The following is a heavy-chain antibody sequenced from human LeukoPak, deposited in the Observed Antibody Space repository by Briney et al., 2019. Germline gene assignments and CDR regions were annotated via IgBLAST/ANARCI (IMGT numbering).Heavy chain of an antibody. J-gene: IGHJ4*02. Sequence: GGSLRLSCAASGFRFSGHYMSWIRQAPGKGLEWISYITNSGGFVNYADSVRGRFTISRDNAKYSLYLQMNSLKAEDKAVYYCAREARATPDFWGQGTVVTVSS. D-gene: IGHD1-26*01. V-gene: IGHV3-11*01. CDR3: AREARATPDF. CDR2: ITNSGGFV. CDR1: GFRFSGHY.